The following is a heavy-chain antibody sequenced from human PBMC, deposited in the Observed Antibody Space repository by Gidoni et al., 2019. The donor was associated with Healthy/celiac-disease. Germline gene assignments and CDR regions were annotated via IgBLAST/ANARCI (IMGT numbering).Heavy chain of an antibody. CDR1: GFTFSSCG. CDR2: IWYDGSNK. CDR3: ARDKTYYYDSSGYLGGDY. Sequence: QVQLVESGGGVVQPGRCLRLSCAASGFTFSSCGMHWVRPAPGKGLEWVAVIWYDGSNKYYADSVQGRFTIARANSTNTLYLQMNSLRAEDTAVYYCARDKTYYYDSSGYLGGDYWGQGTLVTVSS. D-gene: IGHD3-22*01. J-gene: IGHJ4*02. V-gene: IGHV3-33*01.